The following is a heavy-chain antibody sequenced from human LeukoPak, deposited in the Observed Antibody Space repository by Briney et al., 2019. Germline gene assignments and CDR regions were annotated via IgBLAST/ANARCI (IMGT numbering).Heavy chain of an antibody. Sequence: PGGSLRLSCAASGFTLSSYSMNWVRQAPGKGLEWLSYISSSSSTIYYADSVKGRFTIARDNAKNSLHLQMNSLRAEDTAVYYCARGKKFDVFDIWGQGTMVTVSS. CDR2: ISSSSSTI. CDR3: ARGKKFDVFDI. V-gene: IGHV3-48*04. CDR1: GFTLSSYS. J-gene: IGHJ3*02.